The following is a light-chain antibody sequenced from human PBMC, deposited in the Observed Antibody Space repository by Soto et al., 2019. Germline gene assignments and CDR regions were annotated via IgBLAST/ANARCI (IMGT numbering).Light chain of an antibody. Sequence: EIVMTQSPATLSVSPGERATLSCRASQSVSSNLAWYQQKPGQAPRLLIYGATTRATDIPARFSGSGSGSEFTLTISSLQSEDFAVYYCQQYNNWPPVTFGGGTKVEIK. V-gene: IGKV3-15*01. J-gene: IGKJ4*01. CDR2: GAT. CDR1: QSVSSN. CDR3: QQYNNWPPVT.